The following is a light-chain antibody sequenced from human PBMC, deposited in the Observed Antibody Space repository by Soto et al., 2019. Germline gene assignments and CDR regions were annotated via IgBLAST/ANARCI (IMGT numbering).Light chain of an antibody. Sequence: QSVLSQPPSASGTPGQRVTISCSGSSSNIGRNYIYWYQQLPGTAPKLLIYGNTQRPSGVPDRFSGSKSGTSVSLAISGLRSEDEADYYCAAWDDGLRGYVLGNGTKV. CDR2: GNT. J-gene: IGLJ1*01. CDR1: SSNIGRNY. CDR3: AAWDDGLRGYV. V-gene: IGLV1-47*02.